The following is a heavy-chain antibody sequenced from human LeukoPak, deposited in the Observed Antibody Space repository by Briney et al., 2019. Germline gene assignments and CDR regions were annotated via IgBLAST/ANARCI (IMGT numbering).Heavy chain of an antibody. V-gene: IGHV4-34*01. CDR1: GGSFSGYY. Sequence: SETLSLTCAVYGGSFSGYYWSWIRQPPGKGLEWIGEINHSRSTNYNPSLKSRVTISVDTSKNQFSLKLSSVTAADTAVYYCAIIEYSSSPYGYWGQGTLVTVSS. D-gene: IGHD6-6*01. J-gene: IGHJ4*02. CDR3: AIIEYSSSPYGY. CDR2: INHSRST.